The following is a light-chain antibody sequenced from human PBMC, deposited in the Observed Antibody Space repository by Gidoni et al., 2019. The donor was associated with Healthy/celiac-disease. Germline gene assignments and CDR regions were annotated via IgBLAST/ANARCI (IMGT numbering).Light chain of an antibody. J-gene: IGKJ2*01. V-gene: IGKV1-39*01. CDR1: QSICSY. CDR2: AAS. Sequence: DIQMTLSPSSLSASVRDRVTITCWASQSICSYCTWYQQRPGKAPTLLIYAASSLQSGVPSRFSGSGSGTDFTLTISSLQPEDFATYYCQQSYSTPMYTFXXXTKLEIK. CDR3: QQSYSTPMYT.